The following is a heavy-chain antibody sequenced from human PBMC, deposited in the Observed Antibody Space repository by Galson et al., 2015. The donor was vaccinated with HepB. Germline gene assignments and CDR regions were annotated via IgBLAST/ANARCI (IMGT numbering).Heavy chain of an antibody. Sequence: SLRLSCAASGFTFSSYAMHWVRQAPGKGLEWVAVISYDGSNKYYADSVKGRFTISRDNSKNTLYLQMNSLRAEDTAVYYCARETGDYYYGMDVWGQGTTVTVSS. CDR3: ARETGDYYYGMDV. CDR1: GFTFSSYA. CDR2: ISYDGSNK. J-gene: IGHJ6*02. D-gene: IGHD3-10*01. V-gene: IGHV3-30-3*01.